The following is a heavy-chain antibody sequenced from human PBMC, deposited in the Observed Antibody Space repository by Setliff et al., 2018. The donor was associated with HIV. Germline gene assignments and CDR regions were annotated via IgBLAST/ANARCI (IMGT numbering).Heavy chain of an antibody. V-gene: IGHV4-39*02. CDR1: GGSFSGSSYY. CDR2: IFHAGST. CDR3: AKETDDFWSGFRAYYYYMDV. D-gene: IGHD3-3*01. J-gene: IGHJ6*03. Sequence: PSETLSLTCTVSGGSFSGSSYYWGWIRQSPEKGLEWIGSIFHAGSTYYNPSLKSRVTLSVDTSENQYSLKLTSLIAADTAVYYCAKETDDFWSGFRAYYYYMDVWGKGTTVTVSS.